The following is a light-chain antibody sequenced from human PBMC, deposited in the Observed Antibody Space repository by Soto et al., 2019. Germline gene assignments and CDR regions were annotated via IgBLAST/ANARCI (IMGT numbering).Light chain of an antibody. Sequence: DIQMTQSPSSLSASVGDRVTIACRASQAINNSLAWYQQKPGKVPTLLISAASTLQSGAPSRVSGSGSGTDFTLTTSSLQTEEVATYYGQKFNAVPTVGGRTKV. V-gene: IGKV1-27*01. CDR1: QAINNS. CDR2: AAS. CDR3: QKFNAVPT. J-gene: IGKJ4*01.